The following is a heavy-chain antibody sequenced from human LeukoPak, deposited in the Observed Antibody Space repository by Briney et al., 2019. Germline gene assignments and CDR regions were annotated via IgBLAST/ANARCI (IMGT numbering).Heavy chain of an antibody. J-gene: IGHJ4*02. V-gene: IGHV3-49*03. CDR2: IRSKAYGETA. CDR3: TRDRGAYNLYDY. D-gene: IGHD1-1*01. CDR1: GFTFGAYA. Sequence: GGSLRLSCTASGFTFGAYALSWIRQAPGKGQERVGFIRSKAYGETADYAASVKGRFTISRDDSKAIAYLQMNSLKTEDTAVYHCTRDRGAYNLYDYWGQGTLVTVSS.